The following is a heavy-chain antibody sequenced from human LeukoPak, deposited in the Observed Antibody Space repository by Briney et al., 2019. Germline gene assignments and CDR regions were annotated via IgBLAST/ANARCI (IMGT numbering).Heavy chain of an antibody. CDR2: IYHSGST. V-gene: IGHV4-59*12. D-gene: IGHD3-10*01. Sequence: SETLSLTCTVSGGSISSYYWSWIRQPPGRGLEWIGYIYHSGSTYYNPSLKSRVTISVDRSKNRFSLKLSSVTAADTAVYYCARGGPYGSGSYRAYYYGMDVWGQGTTVTVSS. CDR1: GGSISSYY. J-gene: IGHJ6*02. CDR3: ARGGPYGSGSYRAYYYGMDV.